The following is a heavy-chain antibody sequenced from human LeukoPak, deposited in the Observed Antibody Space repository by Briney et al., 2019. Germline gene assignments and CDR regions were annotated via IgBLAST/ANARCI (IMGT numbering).Heavy chain of an antibody. J-gene: IGHJ3*02. Sequence: PGGSLRLSCVASGFTFSRYWMHWVRQAPGKGLVWVSRINSDGSATYYADSVKGRFTISRDNAKNTLYVHMNSLRVEDTAVFYCAREIFGGAPHDDFDIWGQGTMVTVSS. CDR1: GFTFSRYW. CDR2: INSDGSAT. CDR3: AREIFGGAPHDDFDI. V-gene: IGHV3-74*01. D-gene: IGHD3-16*01.